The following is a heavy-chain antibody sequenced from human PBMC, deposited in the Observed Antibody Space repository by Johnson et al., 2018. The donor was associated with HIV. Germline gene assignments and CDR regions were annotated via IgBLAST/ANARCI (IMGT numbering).Heavy chain of an antibody. CDR2: IRHDGNNK. CDR1: GFTFSTYA. D-gene: IGHD1-26*01. CDR3: AGLGGSHDAFDI. Sequence: QVQLVESGGDSVQPGGSLRLSCAASGFTFSTYAIHWVRQAPGKGLEWVAFIRHDGNNKYYADSVKGRFTISRDNSKNTLYLQMNSLRAEDTAVYYCAGLGGSHDAFDIWGQGTMVIVSS. V-gene: IGHV3-30*02. J-gene: IGHJ3*02.